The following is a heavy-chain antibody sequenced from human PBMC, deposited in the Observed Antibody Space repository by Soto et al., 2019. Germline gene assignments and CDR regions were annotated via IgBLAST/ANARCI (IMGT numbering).Heavy chain of an antibody. V-gene: IGHV1-69*02. CDR1: GGTFSSYT. Sequence: QVQLVQSGAEVKRPGSSVKVSCKASGGTFSSYTISWVRQAPGQGLEWMGRIIPILGIANYAQKFQGRVTLTADKSTSAAYMEVSSLRSEDQAVYYCARGKREPDNFVWLLFHTSWYFDLWGRGTLVTVSS. J-gene: IGHJ2*01. D-gene: IGHD3-9*01. CDR3: ARGKREPDNFVWLLFHTSWYFDL. CDR2: IIPILGIA.